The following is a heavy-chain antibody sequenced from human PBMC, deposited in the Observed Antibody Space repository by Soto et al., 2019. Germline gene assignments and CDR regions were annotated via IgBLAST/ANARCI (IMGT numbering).Heavy chain of an antibody. V-gene: IGHV3-30*18. CDR3: AKDGFGGGGNAFDI. J-gene: IGHJ3*02. Sequence: QVQLVESGGGVVQPGRSLRLSCAASGFTFSSYGMHWVRQAPGKGLEWVAVISYDGSNKYYADSVKGRFTISRDNSKNTLYLQMNSLRAEDTAVYYCAKDGFGGGGNAFDIWGQGTMVTVSS. CDR1: GFTFSSYG. D-gene: IGHD3-10*01. CDR2: ISYDGSNK.